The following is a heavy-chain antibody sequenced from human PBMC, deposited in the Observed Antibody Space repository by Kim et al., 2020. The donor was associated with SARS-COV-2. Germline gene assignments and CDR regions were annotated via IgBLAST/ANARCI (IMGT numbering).Heavy chain of an antibody. CDR2: IYYSGST. Sequence: SETLSLTCTVSGGSISSSSYYWGWIRQPPGKGLEWIGSIYYSGSTYYNPSLKSRVTISVDTSKNQFSLKLSSVTAADTAVYYCARHRKIAVAENWFDPWGQGTLVTVSS. CDR1: GGSISSSSYY. CDR3: ARHRKIAVAENWFDP. D-gene: IGHD6-19*01. V-gene: IGHV4-39*01. J-gene: IGHJ5*02.